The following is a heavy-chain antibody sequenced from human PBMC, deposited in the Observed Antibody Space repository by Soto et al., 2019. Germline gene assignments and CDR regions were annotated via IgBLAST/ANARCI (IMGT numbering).Heavy chain of an antibody. CDR1: GGSISSSSYY. D-gene: IGHD5-12*01. J-gene: IGHJ4*02. Sequence: SETLSLTCTVSGGSISSSSYYWGWIRQPPGKGLEWIGSIYYSGSTYYNPSLKSRVTISVGTSKNQFSLKLSSVTAADTAVYYCARQSGGYGVDGGDYWGQGTLVTVSS. CDR3: ARQSGGYGVDGGDY. V-gene: IGHV4-39*01. CDR2: IYYSGST.